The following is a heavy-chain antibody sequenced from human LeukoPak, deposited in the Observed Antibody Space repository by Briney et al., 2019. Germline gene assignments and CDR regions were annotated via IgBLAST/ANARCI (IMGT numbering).Heavy chain of an antibody. J-gene: IGHJ4*02. CDR1: GYTFVGYY. V-gene: IGHV1-2*02. Sequence: ASVKVSFKASGYTFVGYYLHWVRQAPGQGLEWMAWIDPYTGNTHYAQKFQGRITVTRDTSVSTTYMELSWLTSDDTARYYCAREYSASEHWGQGTLVTVSS. D-gene: IGHD5-12*01. CDR2: IDPYTGNT. CDR3: AREYSASEH.